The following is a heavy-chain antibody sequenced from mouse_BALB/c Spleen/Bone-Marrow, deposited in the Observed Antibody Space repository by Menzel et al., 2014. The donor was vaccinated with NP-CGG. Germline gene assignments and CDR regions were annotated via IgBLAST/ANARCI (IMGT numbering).Heavy chain of an antibody. CDR2: ISGGGSYT. V-gene: IGHV5-9-2*01. D-gene: IGHD2-14*01. Sequence: EVQLQESGGGLVKPGGSLKLSCAASGFTFSSYGMSWVRQTPEKRLEWVATISGGGSYTYYPDSVKGRFTISRDNAKNNLYLQMSSLRSEDTALYYCARGHYRYDAYAMDYWGQGISVTVSS. CDR3: ARGHYRYDAYAMDY. J-gene: IGHJ4*01. CDR1: GFTFSSYG.